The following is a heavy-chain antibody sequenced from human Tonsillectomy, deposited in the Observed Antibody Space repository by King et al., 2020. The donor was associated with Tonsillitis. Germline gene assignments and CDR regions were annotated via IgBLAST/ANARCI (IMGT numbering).Heavy chain of an antibody. J-gene: IGHJ4*02. CDR2: ISHSGGST. D-gene: IGHD6-13*01. CDR1: GFTFSSYA. CDR3: AKDLWSKQQLPYFFDY. Sequence: VQLLESGGGLVQPGGSLRLSCAASGFTFSSYAMSWVRQAPGKGLEWVSAISHSGGSTYYADSVKGRFTISRDNSKNTLYLQMNSLRAEDTAVYYCAKDLWSKQQLPYFFDYWGQGTLVTVSS. V-gene: IGHV3-23*01.